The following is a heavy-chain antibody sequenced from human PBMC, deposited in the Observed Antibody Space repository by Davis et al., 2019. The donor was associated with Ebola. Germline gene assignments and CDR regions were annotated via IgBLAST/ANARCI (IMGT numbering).Heavy chain of an antibody. Sequence: GESLKISCAASGFTFSSYSMNWVRQAPGKGLEWVSSISSSSSYIYYADSVKGRFTISRDNAKNSLYLQMNSLGAEDTAVYYGARDRWNGDYLFDYWGQGTLVTVSS. CDR3: ARDRWNGDYLFDY. CDR2: ISSSSSYI. V-gene: IGHV3-21*01. CDR1: GFTFSSYS. J-gene: IGHJ4*02. D-gene: IGHD4-17*01.